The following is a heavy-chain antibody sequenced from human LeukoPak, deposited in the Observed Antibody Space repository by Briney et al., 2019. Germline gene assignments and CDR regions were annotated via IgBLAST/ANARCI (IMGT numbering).Heavy chain of an antibody. Sequence: GGSLRLSCVASGFTLRSYVMNWVRQTPGKGLEWVSSISGSGDSTFYADSVKGRFTISRDNSKNTLYLQMNSLRAEDTAVYYCAKAGQLTRYYYYYMDVWGKGTTVTISS. CDR1: GFTLRSYV. CDR3: AKAGQLTRYYYYYMDV. J-gene: IGHJ6*03. V-gene: IGHV3-23*01. CDR2: ISGSGDST. D-gene: IGHD5-18*01.